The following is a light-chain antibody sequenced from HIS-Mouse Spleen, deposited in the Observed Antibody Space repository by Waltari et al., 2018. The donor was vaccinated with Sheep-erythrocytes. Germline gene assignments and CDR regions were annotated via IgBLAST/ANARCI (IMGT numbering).Light chain of an antibody. CDR3: SSYTSSKGV. CDR2: DVS. Sequence: QSALTQPASVSGSPGQSITISCPGTRSDVGGYHSVSWYQQHPGKAPKLMIYDVSNRPSGVSNRFSGSKSGNTASLTISGLQAEDEADYYCSSYTSSKGVFGGGTKLTVL. J-gene: IGLJ2*01. CDR1: RSDVGGYHS. V-gene: IGLV2-14*03.